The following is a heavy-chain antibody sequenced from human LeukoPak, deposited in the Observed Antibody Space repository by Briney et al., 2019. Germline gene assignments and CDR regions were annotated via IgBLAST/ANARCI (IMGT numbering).Heavy chain of an antibody. CDR3: ARGRGLRYFDWLPRGLDYYYGMDV. V-gene: IGHV1-8*01. J-gene: IGHJ6*02. CDR2: MNPNSGNT. Sequence: GASVKVSCTASGYTFTSYDINWVRQAPGQGLEWMGWMNPNSGNTGYAQKFQGRVTMTRNTSISTAYMELSSLRSEDTAVYYCARGRGLRYFDWLPRGLDYYYGMDVWGQGTTVTVSS. D-gene: IGHD3-9*01. CDR1: GYTFTSYD.